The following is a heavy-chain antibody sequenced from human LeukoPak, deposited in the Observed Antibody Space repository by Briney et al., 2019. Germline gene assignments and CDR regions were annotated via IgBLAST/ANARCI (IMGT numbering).Heavy chain of an antibody. D-gene: IGHD6-13*01. CDR2: IRYDGSNK. CDR3: ATTIAAAGTHLNY. J-gene: IGHJ4*02. V-gene: IGHV3-30*02. Sequence: PGGSLRLSCAASGFTFSSYGMHWVRQAPGKGLEWVAFIRYDGSNKYYADSVKGRFTISRDNSKNSLYLQMNSLRAEDTAVYYCATTIAAAGTHLNYWGQGTLVTVSS. CDR1: GFTFSSYG.